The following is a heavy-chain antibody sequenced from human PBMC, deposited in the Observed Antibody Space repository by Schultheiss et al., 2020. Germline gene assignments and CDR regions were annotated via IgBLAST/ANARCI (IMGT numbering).Heavy chain of an antibody. CDR1: GFTFSSYS. J-gene: IGHJ4*02. Sequence: GGSLRLSCAASGFTFSSYSMNWVRQAPGKGLEWVAIISYEGSTKYYADSVKGRFTISRDNSKSTLYLQMNSLRPDDTAVYYCARPQEYTGYDPYFHYWGQGTLVTVS. CDR3: ARPQEYTGYDPYFHY. D-gene: IGHD5-12*01. CDR2: ISYEGSTK. V-gene: IGHV3-30*03.